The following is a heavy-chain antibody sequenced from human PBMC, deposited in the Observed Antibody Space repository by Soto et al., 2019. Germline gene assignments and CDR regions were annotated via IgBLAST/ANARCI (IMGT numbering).Heavy chain of an antibody. Sequence: SVKVSCKASGGTFSSYAISWVLRAPGQGLEWMGGIIPIFGTANYAQKFQGRVTITADESTSTAYMELSSLRSEDTAVYYCARDRGSSSVIDYWGQGTLVTVSS. J-gene: IGHJ4*02. D-gene: IGHD6-6*01. CDR1: GGTFSSYA. V-gene: IGHV1-69*13. CDR3: ARDRGSSSVIDY. CDR2: IIPIFGTA.